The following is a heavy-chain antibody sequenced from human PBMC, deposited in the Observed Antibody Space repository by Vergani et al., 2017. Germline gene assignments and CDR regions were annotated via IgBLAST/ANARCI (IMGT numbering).Heavy chain of an antibody. CDR3: ARVYGYDTYYYYYYGMDV. D-gene: IGHD5-12*01. CDR1: GGSISSSNW. J-gene: IGHJ6*02. CDR2: IYHSGST. Sequence: QVQLQESGPGLVKPSGTLSLTCAVSGGSISSSNWWSWVRQPPGKGLEWIGEIYHSGSTNYNPSLKSRVTISVDKSKNQFSLKLSSVTSAETAVYYCARVYGYDTYYYYYYGMDVWGQGTTVTVSS. V-gene: IGHV4-4*02.